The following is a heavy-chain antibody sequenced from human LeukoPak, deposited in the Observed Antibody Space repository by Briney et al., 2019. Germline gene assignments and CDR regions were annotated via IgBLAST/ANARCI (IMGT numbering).Heavy chain of an antibody. Sequence: GGSLRLSCAASGFTFDDYGMSWVRQAPGRGLEWVSAISNRDQTFYTDSVKGRFTISRDITENTLYLQMNKLRVDDTAVYYCAKGKTVAGVLEYWGQGALVAVSS. D-gene: IGHD6-19*01. CDR3: AKGKTVAGVLEY. CDR2: ISNRDQT. CDR1: GFTFDDYG. J-gene: IGHJ4*02. V-gene: IGHV3-20*04.